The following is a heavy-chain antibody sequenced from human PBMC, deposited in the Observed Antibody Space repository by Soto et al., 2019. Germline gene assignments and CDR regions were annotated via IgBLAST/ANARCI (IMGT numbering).Heavy chain of an antibody. CDR2: IYYSGST. J-gene: IGHJ6*01. V-gene: IGHV4-59*01. D-gene: IGHD5-18*01. CDR1: GGSISSYY. CDR3: ARDREESYGDMREYYYVLYL. Sequence: SETLSLTCTVSGGSISSYYWSWIRQPPGKGLEWIGYIYYSGSTNYNPSLKSRVTISVDTSKNQFSLKLSSVTAADTAVYYCARDREESYGDMREYYYVLYLGGPGTT.